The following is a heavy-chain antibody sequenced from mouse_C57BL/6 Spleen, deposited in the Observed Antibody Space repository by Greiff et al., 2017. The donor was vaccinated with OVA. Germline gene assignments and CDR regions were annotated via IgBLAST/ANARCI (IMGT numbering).Heavy chain of an antibody. CDR1: GYSFTGYY. D-gene: IGHD1-1*01. CDR2: INPSTGGT. J-gene: IGHJ2*01. CDR3: ARGSSYFDY. V-gene: IGHV1-42*01. Sequence: VQLQQSGPELVKPGASVKISCKASGYSFTGYYMNWVKQSPEKSLEWIGEINPSTGGTTYNQKFKAKATLTVDKSSSTAYMPLKSLTAEDSAVYYSARGSSYFDYWGQGTTLTVSS.